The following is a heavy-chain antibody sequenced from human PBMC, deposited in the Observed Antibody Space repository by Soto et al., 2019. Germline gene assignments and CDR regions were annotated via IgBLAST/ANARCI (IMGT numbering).Heavy chain of an antibody. CDR3: AREMTLWFGETVYGMDV. Sequence: SLRLSCAAPGFTFSSYWMSWVRQAPGKGLEWVANIKQDGSEKYYVDSVKGRFTISRDNAKNSLYLQMNSLRAEDTAVYYCAREMTLWFGETVYGMDVWGQGTTVTISS. CDR2: IKQDGSEK. CDR1: GFTFSSYW. D-gene: IGHD3-10*01. J-gene: IGHJ6*02. V-gene: IGHV3-7*05.